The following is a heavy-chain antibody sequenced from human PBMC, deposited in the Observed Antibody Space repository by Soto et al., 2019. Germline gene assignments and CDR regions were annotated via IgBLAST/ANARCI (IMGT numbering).Heavy chain of an antibody. CDR1: GGSISSGGYY. CDR3: AGSDYYDTSGYYYRVDY. D-gene: IGHD3-22*01. J-gene: IGHJ4*02. V-gene: IGHV4-31*03. CDR2: IYYSGST. Sequence: SETLSLTCTVSGGSISSGGYYWSWIRQHPGKGLEWIGYIYYSGSTYYNPSLKSRVTISEATSKNQFSLKLSSVTAADTAVYYCAGSDYYDTSGYYYRVDYWGQGTLVTVS.